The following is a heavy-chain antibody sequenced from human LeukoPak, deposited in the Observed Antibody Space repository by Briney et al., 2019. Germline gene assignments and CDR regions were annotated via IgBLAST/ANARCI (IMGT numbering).Heavy chain of an antibody. J-gene: IGHJ6*03. D-gene: IGHD3-3*01. CDR1: GGSFSGYY. V-gene: IGHV4-34*01. CDR3: ARAPYYDFWSGYYNYYYYYYMDV. Sequence: SETLSLTCAVYGGSFSGYYWSWIRQPPGKGLEWIGEINHSGSTNYNPSLKSRVTISVDTSKNQFSLKLSSVTAADTAVYYCARAPYYDFWSGYYNYYYYYYMDVWGKGTTVTVSS. CDR2: INHSGST.